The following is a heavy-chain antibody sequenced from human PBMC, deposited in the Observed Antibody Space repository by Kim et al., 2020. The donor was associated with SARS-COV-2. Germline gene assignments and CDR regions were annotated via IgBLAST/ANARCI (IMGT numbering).Heavy chain of an antibody. CDR1: GGSFSGYY. Sequence: SETLSLTCAVYGGSFSGYYWSWIRQPPGKGLEWIGEINHSGSTNYNPSLKSRVTISVDTSKNQFSLKLSSVTAADTAVYYCARAGYSSADYYYYGMDVWGQGTTVTVSS. D-gene: IGHD6-25*01. CDR3: ARAGYSSADYYYYGMDV. V-gene: IGHV4-34*01. J-gene: IGHJ6*02. CDR2: INHSGST.